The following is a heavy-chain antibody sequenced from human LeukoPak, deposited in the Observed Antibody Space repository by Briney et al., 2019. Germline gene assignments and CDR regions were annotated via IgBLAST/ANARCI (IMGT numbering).Heavy chain of an antibody. CDR2: IYYSGST. Sequence: SETLSLTCTVSGGSISSSSYYWGWIRQPPGKGLEWIGSIYYSGSTYYNPSLKSRVTISVDTSKNQFSLKLSSVTAADTAVYYCAREGAYGSGSYYKIPFDYWGQGTLVTVSS. CDR3: AREGAYGSGSYYKIPFDY. CDR1: GGSISSSSYY. D-gene: IGHD3-10*01. V-gene: IGHV4-39*07. J-gene: IGHJ4*02.